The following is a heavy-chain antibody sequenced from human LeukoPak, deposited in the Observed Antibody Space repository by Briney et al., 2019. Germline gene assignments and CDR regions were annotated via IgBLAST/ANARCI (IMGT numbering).Heavy chain of an antibody. CDR2: INPNSGGT. D-gene: IGHD3-3*01. CDR3: ARSKPFGVVISPTYFDY. Sequence: SVKVSCKASGYTFTGYYMHWVRQAPGQGLEWMGWINPNSGGTNYAQKFQGRVTMTRDTSISTAYMELSRLRSDDTAVYYCARSKPFGVVISPTYFDYWGQGTLVTVSS. CDR1: GYTFTGYY. J-gene: IGHJ4*02. V-gene: IGHV1-2*02.